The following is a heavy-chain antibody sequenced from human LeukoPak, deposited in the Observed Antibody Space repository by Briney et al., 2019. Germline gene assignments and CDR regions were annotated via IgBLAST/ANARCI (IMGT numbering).Heavy chain of an antibody. Sequence: PGGSLRLSCEASGFTSSSYAMSWVRQAPGKGLEWVSTIRGVGGDTYHADFVKGRFTISRDNSKNILYLQMNNLRAEDTAIYYCAKDPYSYGPRVFDYWGQGTLVTVSS. J-gene: IGHJ4*02. CDR3: AKDPYSYGPRVFDY. D-gene: IGHD5-18*01. CDR1: GFTSSSYA. V-gene: IGHV3-23*01. CDR2: IRGVGGDT.